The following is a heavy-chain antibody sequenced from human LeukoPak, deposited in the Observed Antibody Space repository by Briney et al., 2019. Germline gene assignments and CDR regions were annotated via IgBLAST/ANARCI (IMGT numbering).Heavy chain of an antibody. D-gene: IGHD2-15*01. CDR3: TRVRYCSGGNCYGDAFEI. Sequence: GSLRLSCAASGFSVRSNYMSWVRQSPQKALKWVSIMYDGSSTDYADSVKGRFIISRDHSNNTLYLQMNRLVAEDTAVYYSTRVRYCSGGNCYGDAFEIWGQGPRVTVSS. V-gene: IGHV3-53*01. CDR1: GFSVRSNY. J-gene: IGHJ3*02. CDR2: MYDGSST.